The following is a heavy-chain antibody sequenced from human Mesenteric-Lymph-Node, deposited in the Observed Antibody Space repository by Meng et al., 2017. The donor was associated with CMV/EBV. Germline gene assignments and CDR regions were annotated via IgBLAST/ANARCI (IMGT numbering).Heavy chain of an antibody. J-gene: IGHJ4*02. CDR2: IIPIFDAP. CDR3: ARGGVSGTTNFDY. D-gene: IGHD1-20*01. CDR1: GGTFSNYV. Sequence: KASGGTFSNYVFNWVRQAPGHGLEWMGTIIPIFDAPDYAQKFQGRLTISADKSTSTAYMELSSLRSEDTAVYFCARGGVSGTTNFDYWGQGTLVTVSS. V-gene: IGHV1-69*06.